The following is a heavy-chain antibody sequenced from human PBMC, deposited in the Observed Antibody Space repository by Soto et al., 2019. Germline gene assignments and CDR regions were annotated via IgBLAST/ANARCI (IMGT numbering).Heavy chain of an antibody. D-gene: IGHD1-26*01. V-gene: IGHV3-66*01. CDR2: IYSGGST. CDR1: GFTVSSSY. J-gene: IGHJ4*02. Sequence: PGGSLRLSCAASGFTVSSSYMNWVRQTPGKGLEWVSIIYSGGSTYYADSVKGRFTISRGNSKNTLYLQMNNLRAEDTAVYYCARPSWAPYYFHYWGQGTLVTVSS. CDR3: ARPSWAPYYFHY.